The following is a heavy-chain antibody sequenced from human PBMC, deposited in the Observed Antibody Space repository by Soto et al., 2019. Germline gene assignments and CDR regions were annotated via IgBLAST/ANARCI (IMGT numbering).Heavy chain of an antibody. J-gene: IGHJ3*02. CDR1: GFTFSSYG. Sequence: QVQLVESGGGVVQPGRSLRLSCAASGFTFSSYGMHWVRQAPGKGLEWVAVIWYDGSNKYYADYVKGRFTISRDNSKNTLNLKMNSLRAEDTAVYYCARCRDGYKRDAFDIWGQGTMVTVSS. CDR3: ARCRDGYKRDAFDI. D-gene: IGHD5-12*01. CDR2: IWYDGSNK. V-gene: IGHV3-33*01.